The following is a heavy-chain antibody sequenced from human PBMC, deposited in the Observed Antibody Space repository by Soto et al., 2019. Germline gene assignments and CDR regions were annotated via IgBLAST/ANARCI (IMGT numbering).Heavy chain of an antibody. V-gene: IGHV3-33*01. CDR1: GFTFSSYG. Sequence: ESGGGVVQPGRSLRLSCAASGFTFSSYGMHWVRQAPGKGLEWVAVIWYDGSNKHYADSVKGRFTISRDNSKNTLYLQMNSLRAEATAVYYCARDLWKLEYWGLGTLVTVSS. D-gene: IGHD2-21*01. CDR2: IWYDGSNK. J-gene: IGHJ4*02. CDR3: ARDLWKLEY.